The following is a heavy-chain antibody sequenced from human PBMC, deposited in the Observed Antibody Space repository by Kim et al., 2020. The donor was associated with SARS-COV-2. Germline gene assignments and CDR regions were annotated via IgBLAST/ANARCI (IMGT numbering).Heavy chain of an antibody. Sequence: GGSLRLSCAASGFTFSSFAMTWVRQAPGKGLEWVSILSDSGGDTFYADSVKGRFTISRDNSKNTLYLQMNSLTAEDTAVYYCAKKGIPARGQCYFDLWGRGTLVTVSS. J-gene: IGHJ2*01. D-gene: IGHD6-13*01. V-gene: IGHV3-23*01. CDR2: LSDSGGDT. CDR1: GFTFSSFA. CDR3: AKKGIPARGQCYFDL.